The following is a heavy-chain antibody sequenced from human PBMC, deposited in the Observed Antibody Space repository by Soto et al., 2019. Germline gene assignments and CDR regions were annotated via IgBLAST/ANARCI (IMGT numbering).Heavy chain of an antibody. D-gene: IGHD2-15*01. Sequence: PSQTLSLSYAVYGGSFSDYYWSWIRQPPGKGLEWIGEINHSGSTNYNPSLKSRVTISVDTSKNQFSLKLSSVTAADTAVYYCARGAIVVVVAATPGYFDYWGQGTLVTVS. CDR2: INHSGST. CDR3: ARGAIVVVVAATPGYFDY. V-gene: IGHV4-34*01. CDR1: GGSFSDYY. J-gene: IGHJ4*02.